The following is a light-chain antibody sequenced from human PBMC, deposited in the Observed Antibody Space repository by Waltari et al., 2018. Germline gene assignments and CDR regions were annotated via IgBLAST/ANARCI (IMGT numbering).Light chain of an antibody. Sequence: DIVLTQSPLSLPVIPGEPASISCRPSQSLLNSNGYNYLEWYLQKPWQSPRLLIYLGSNRASGVPDRFSGSGSGTDFTLRISRVEAEDVGVYYCMQALQTPYTFGQGTKLEIK. CDR2: LGS. V-gene: IGKV2-28*01. J-gene: IGKJ2*01. CDR1: QSLLNSNGYNY. CDR3: MQALQTPYT.